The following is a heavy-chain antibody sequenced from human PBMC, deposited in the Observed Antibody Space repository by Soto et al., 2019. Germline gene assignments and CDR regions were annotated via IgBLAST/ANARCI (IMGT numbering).Heavy chain of an antibody. Sequence: SVKVSCKASGGSFSSFGISWVRQAPGQGLEWMGGIIPVFGRPNYAQRFRGRLTMTADESTNTVYLELIDLRSEDTAVYYCAREGSGYNLWGQGTQVTVS. CDR2: IIPVFGRP. CDR1: GGSFSSFG. D-gene: IGHD5-12*01. CDR3: AREGSGYNL. J-gene: IGHJ1*01. V-gene: IGHV1-69*13.